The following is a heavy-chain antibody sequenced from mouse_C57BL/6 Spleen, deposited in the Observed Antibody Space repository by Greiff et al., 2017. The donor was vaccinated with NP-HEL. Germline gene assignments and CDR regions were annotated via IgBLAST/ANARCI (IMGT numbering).Heavy chain of an antibody. CDR3: ARGGDGRYYFDY. Sequence: EVKLQESGGGLVKPGGSLKLSCAASGFTFSDYGMHWVRQAPEKGLEWVAYISSGSSTIYYADTVKGRFTISRDNAKNTLFLQMTSLRSEDTAMYYCARGGDGRYYFDYWGQGTTLTVSS. CDR1: GFTFSDYG. D-gene: IGHD1-1*01. V-gene: IGHV5-17*01. J-gene: IGHJ2*01. CDR2: ISSGSSTI.